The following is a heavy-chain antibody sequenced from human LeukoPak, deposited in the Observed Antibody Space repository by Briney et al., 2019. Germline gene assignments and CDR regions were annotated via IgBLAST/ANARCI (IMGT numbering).Heavy chain of an antibody. J-gene: IGHJ4*02. Sequence: SETLSLTCTVSGGSISSYYWSWIRQPPGKGLEWIGYIYYSGSTNYNPSLKSRVSISVDTSKNQSSLKLNSVTAADTAVYYCARGSPAAPLDYWGQGTLVTVSS. CDR2: IYYSGST. V-gene: IGHV4-59*01. CDR1: GGSISSYY. D-gene: IGHD6-25*01. CDR3: ARGSPAAPLDY.